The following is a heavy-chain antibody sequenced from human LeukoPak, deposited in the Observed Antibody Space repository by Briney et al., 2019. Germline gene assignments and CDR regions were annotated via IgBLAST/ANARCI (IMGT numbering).Heavy chain of an antibody. CDR3: VSTPDDYGDYGDHGD. CDR2: IDTDGSST. CDR1: GFTLSSYW. D-gene: IGHD4-17*01. V-gene: IGHV3-74*01. J-gene: IGHJ4*02. Sequence: PGGSLSLSCAASGFTLSSYWMHWVRQAPGKGLVWVSRIDTDGSSTNYADSVKGRFTISRDNARNTLYLQMNSLRAEDTAVYYCVSTPDDYGDYGDHGDWGQGTLVTVSS.